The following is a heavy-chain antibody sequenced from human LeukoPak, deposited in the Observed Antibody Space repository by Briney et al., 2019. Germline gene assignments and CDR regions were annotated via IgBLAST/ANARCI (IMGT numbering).Heavy chain of an antibody. Sequence: ASVKVSCKASGYTFTNYGGDWVRQAPGQGLEWGGWISAYNGNTKNAQKFQGRITMTTDSSTSTAYMELSSLRSDDTAVYYCAREGYSSSYYFHEYWGQGTLVTVSS. J-gene: IGHJ4*02. CDR1: GYTFTNYG. D-gene: IGHD6-13*01. V-gene: IGHV1-18*01. CDR3: AREGYSSSYYFHEY. CDR2: ISAYNGNT.